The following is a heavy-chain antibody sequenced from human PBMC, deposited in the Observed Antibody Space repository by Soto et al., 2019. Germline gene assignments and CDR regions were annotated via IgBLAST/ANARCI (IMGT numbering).Heavy chain of an antibody. Sequence: PSETLSLTCTVSGASINNYHWTWIRQPPGKGLEWIAYIYYTGITNFNPSLKSRVTISMDTSKNQFSLKLRSVTAADTAVYYCATLRGLGQVSPYFDYWYQGLMVTVST. V-gene: IGHV4-59*08. CDR3: ATLRGLGQVSPYFDY. CDR2: IYYTGIT. J-gene: IGHJ4*02. D-gene: IGHD3-10*01. CDR1: GASINNYH.